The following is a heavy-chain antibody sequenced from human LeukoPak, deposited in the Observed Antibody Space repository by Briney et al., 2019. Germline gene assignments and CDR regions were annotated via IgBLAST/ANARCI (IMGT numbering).Heavy chain of an antibody. CDR3: ARLIYDSSGYYWFDP. CDR1: GDSISSSNYY. CDR2: MYYSGRT. J-gene: IGHJ5*02. V-gene: IGHV4-39*01. Sequence: SETLSLTCTVSGDSISSSNYYWGWIRQPPGKGLEWLGSMYYSGRTYDNPSLKSRVTMSVDTSKNQFSLNLNSVTAADTAVYFCARLIYDSSGYYWFDPWGQGTLVTVSP. D-gene: IGHD3-22*01.